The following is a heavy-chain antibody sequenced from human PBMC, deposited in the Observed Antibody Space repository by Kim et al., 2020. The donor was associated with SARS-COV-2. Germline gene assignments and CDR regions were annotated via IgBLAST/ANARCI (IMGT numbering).Heavy chain of an antibody. CDR2: ISWNSGSI. Sequence: GGSLRLSCAASGFTFDDYAMHWVRQAPGKGLEWVSGISWNSGSIGYADSVKGRFTISRDNAKNSLYLQMNSLRAEDTALYYCAKTAVAGTRPAGGMDVWGQGTTVTVSS. D-gene: IGHD6-19*01. J-gene: IGHJ6*02. V-gene: IGHV3-9*01. CDR3: AKTAVAGTRPAGGMDV. CDR1: GFTFDDYA.